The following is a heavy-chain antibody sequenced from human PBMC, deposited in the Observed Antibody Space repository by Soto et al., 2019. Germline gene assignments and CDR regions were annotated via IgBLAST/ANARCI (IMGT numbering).Heavy chain of an antibody. CDR2: ISWNSGSI. D-gene: IGHD6-6*01. V-gene: IGHV3-9*01. J-gene: IGHJ3*02. CDR1: GFTFDDYA. CDR3: AKSPYSSSSPGAFDI. Sequence: PGGSLRLSCAASGFTFDDYAMHWVRQAPGKGLEWVSGISWNSGSIGYADSVKGRFTISRDNAKNSLYLQMNSLRAEDTALYYCAKSPYSSSSPGAFDIWGQGTMVIVSS.